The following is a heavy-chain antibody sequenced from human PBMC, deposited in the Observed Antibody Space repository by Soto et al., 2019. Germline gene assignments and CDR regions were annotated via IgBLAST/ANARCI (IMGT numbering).Heavy chain of an antibody. V-gene: IGHV3-23*01. D-gene: IGHD5-18*01. J-gene: IGHJ3*02. Sequence: EVQLLESGGGLVQPGGSLRLSCAASGFTFSSYAMSWVRQAPGKGLEWVSAISGSGGSTYYADSVKGRFIISRDNSKNTLYLQMNSLRAEDTAVYYCAKETDTAMVTDDAFDIWGQGTMVTVSS. CDR3: AKETDTAMVTDDAFDI. CDR1: GFTFSSYA. CDR2: ISGSGGST.